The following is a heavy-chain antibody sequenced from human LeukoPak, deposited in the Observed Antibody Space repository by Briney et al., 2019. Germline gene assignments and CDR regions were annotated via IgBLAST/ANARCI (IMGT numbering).Heavy chain of an antibody. J-gene: IGHJ4*02. D-gene: IGHD3-22*01. Sequence: KPGGSLRLSCAASGFTFSDYYMSWIHQATGKGLEWVSYISSSSRYTNYADSVKGRFTISRDNAKNSLYLQMNSLRAEDTAVYYCATIYYHTSGYLHYFAYWGQGTLVTVSS. CDR1: GFTFSDYY. CDR2: ISSSSRYT. CDR3: ATIYYHTSGYLHYFAY. V-gene: IGHV3-11*06.